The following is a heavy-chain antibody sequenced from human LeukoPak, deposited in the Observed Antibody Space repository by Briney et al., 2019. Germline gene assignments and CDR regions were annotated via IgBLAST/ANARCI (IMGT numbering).Heavy chain of an antibody. J-gene: IGHJ4*02. V-gene: IGHV3-66*02. CDR3: AREGPSLYYFDY. Sequence: GGSLRLSCAASGFTFSSYAMHWVRQAPGKGLEWVSVIYSGGSTYYADSVKGRFTISRDNSKNTLYLQMNSLRAEDTAVYYCAREGPSLYYFDYWGQGTLVTVSS. CDR2: IYSGGST. CDR1: GFTFSSYA.